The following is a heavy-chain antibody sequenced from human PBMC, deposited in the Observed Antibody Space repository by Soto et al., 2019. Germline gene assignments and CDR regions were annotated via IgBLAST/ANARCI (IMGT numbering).Heavy chain of an antibody. CDR1: GGTFSSYA. J-gene: IGHJ6*02. CDR2: IIPIFGTA. V-gene: IGHV1-69*01. D-gene: IGHD2-15*01. Sequence: QVQLVQSGAEVKKPGSSVKVSCKASGGTFSSYAISWVRQAPVQGLEWMGGIIPIFGTANYAQKFQGRVTITADESTSTAYMELSSLRSADTAVYYCARDRNCSGGSCYSYYYYYYGMDVWGQGTTVTVSS. CDR3: ARDRNCSGGSCYSYYYYYYGMDV.